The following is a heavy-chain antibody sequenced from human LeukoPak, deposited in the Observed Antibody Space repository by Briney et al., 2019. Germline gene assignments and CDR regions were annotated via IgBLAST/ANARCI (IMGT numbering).Heavy chain of an antibody. CDR1: GFTVSSYA. V-gene: IGHV3-23*01. Sequence: PGGSLRLSCAASGFTVSSYAMSWVRQAPGKGLEWVSAISGSGGSTYYADSVKGRFTISRDNSKNTLYLQMNSLRAEDTAVYYCAKDMVRGVIKRGYFDYWGQGTLVTVSS. CDR3: AKDMVRGVIKRGYFDY. D-gene: IGHD3-10*01. J-gene: IGHJ4*02. CDR2: ISGSGGST.